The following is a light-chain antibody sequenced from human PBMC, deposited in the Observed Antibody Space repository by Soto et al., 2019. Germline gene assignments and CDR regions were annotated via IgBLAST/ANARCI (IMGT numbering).Light chain of an antibody. CDR3: QNYNSYSEA. Sequence: DIQMTQSPSTLSGSVVDRFTITCRASQTISSWLAWYQQKPGKAPKLLIYKASTLKSGVPSRFSGSGSGTEFTLTISSLQPDDFATYYCQNYNSYSEACGQGNKGDIK. CDR1: QTISSW. CDR2: KAS. J-gene: IGKJ1*01. V-gene: IGKV1-5*03.